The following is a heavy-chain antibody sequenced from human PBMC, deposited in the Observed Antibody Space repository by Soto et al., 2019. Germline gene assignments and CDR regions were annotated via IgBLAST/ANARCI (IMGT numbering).Heavy chain of an antibody. CDR2: INHSGVT. CDR3: ARGAAEQRKYFRH. Sequence: QVQLQQWGAGLLKPSETLSLTCAVHSGTLSGFYWSWIRQPPGKGLEWIGEINHSGVTNYNTFLKSRVTISVDTSKKQFSLKLSSVTAADTAVYYCARGAAEQRKYFRHWGQGTLVTVSS. J-gene: IGHJ1*01. CDR1: SGTLSGFY. D-gene: IGHD6-25*01. V-gene: IGHV4-34*01.